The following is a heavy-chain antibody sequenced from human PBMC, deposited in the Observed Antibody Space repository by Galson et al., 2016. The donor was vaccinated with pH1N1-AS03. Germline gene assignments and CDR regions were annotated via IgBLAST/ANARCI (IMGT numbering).Heavy chain of an antibody. CDR2: VKQDGSEK. J-gene: IGHJ4*02. CDR3: ATSGSYRFDY. Sequence: LRLSCAASGFTLSTYWMNWVRQVPGKRLEWIANVKQDGSEKHYVGSVRGRFTISRDNAKNSLYLQMNTLRVDDTAIYYCATSGSYRFDYWGQGALVTVSS. V-gene: IGHV3-7*01. CDR1: GFTLSTYW. D-gene: IGHD1-26*01.